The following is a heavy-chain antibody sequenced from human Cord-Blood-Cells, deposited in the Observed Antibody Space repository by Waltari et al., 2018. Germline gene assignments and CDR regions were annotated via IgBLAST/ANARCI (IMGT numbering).Heavy chain of an antibody. V-gene: IGHV4-34*01. Sequence: QVQLQQWGAGLLKPSETLSLTCAVYGGSFSGYYWSWIRQPPGKGLAWIGEINHSGSTNYNPSLKSRVTISVDTSKNQFSLKLSSVTAADTAVYYCARGRRVGKLGNWFDPWGQGTLVTVSS. CDR1: GGSFSGYY. J-gene: IGHJ5*02. D-gene: IGHD7-27*01. CDR3: ARGRRVGKLGNWFDP. CDR2: INHSGST.